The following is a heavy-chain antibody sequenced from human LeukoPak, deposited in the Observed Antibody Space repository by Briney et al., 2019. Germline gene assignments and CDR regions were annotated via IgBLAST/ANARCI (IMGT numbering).Heavy chain of an antibody. CDR1: GFTFSSYG. J-gene: IGHJ3*02. D-gene: IGHD5-24*01. V-gene: IGHV3-30*18. CDR2: ISYDGSNK. CDR3: AKGRDGYNNGDAFDI. Sequence: PGGSLRLSCAASGFTFSSYGMHWVRQAPGKGLEWVAVISYDGSNKYYADSVKGRFTISRDNSKNTLYLQMNSLRAEDTAVYYCAKGRDGYNNGDAFDIWGQGTMVTVSS.